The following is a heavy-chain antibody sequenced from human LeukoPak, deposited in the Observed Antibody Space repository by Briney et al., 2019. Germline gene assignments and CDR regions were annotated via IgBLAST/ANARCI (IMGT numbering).Heavy chain of an antibody. D-gene: IGHD4-17*01. Sequence: PGESLRLSCAASGFTFSAYGMSWVRQAPGKGLEWVSHISDTVRDTWYAHSVKGRFIISRDNSRDTVYLQMSSLRPEDTALYFCAKDNYGGIFASWGQGTLVTVSS. CDR2: ISDTVRDT. CDR1: GFTFSAYG. J-gene: IGHJ4*02. V-gene: IGHV3-23*01. CDR3: AKDNYGGIFAS.